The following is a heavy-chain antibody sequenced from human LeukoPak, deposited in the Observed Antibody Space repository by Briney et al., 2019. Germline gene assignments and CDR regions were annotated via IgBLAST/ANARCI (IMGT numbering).Heavy chain of an antibody. V-gene: IGHV4-39*07. CDR1: GASISNSDFY. CDR2: LYYGGSP. CDR3: ARVNDCSGSSCFSRWFDP. Sequence: SETLSFTCTVSGASISNSDFYWGWIRQPPGKGLEWIGTLYYGGSPLYNASLTSRVSMSVETSKNQFSLRLSSVTAADTAVYYCARVNDCSGSSCFSRWFDPWGQGALITVSS. J-gene: IGHJ5*02. D-gene: IGHD2-15*01.